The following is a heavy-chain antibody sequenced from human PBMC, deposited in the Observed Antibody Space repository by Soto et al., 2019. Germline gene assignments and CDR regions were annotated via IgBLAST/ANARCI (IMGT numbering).Heavy chain of an antibody. V-gene: IGHV1-69*04. D-gene: IGHD3-3*01. CDR1: GGSFSGYV. CDR2: IIPVHNIT. Sequence: QVQLVQSGAEVKKPGSSVKVSCMTSGGSFSGYVFTWVRQAPGQGLELMGRIIPVHNITNYAESLQGRVTISADTSSSTTYMELSTLRSDDTAVYFCGRAKSIFGIVTDVYDIWGQGTMVIVSS. J-gene: IGHJ3*02. CDR3: GRAKSIFGIVTDVYDI.